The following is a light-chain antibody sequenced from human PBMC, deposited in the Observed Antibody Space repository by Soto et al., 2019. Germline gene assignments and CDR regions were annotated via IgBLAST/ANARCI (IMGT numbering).Light chain of an antibody. CDR3: QQSYSAPLT. CDR2: AAS. Sequence: IQMTQSPPSLFASAGDRVTITWGTRENINTYLYWYQHNPGKAPQLLIYAASRLQSGVPSTFSGSGSGTAFTLTISTLQPEDFAAYCSQQSYSAPLTFALGTEVD. J-gene: IGKJ3*01. V-gene: IGKV1-39*01. CDR1: ENINTY.